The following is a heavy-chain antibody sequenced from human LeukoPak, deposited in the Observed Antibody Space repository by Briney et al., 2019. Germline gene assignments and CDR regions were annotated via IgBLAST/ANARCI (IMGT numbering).Heavy chain of an antibody. D-gene: IGHD2-2*01. CDR2: IYYSGST. CDR1: DGSINSYY. J-gene: IGHJ2*01. V-gene: IGHV4-59*01. Sequence: SETLSLTCSVSDGSINSYYWNWIRRPPGKGLEWIGYIYYSGSTNYNPSLKSRVAISVDTSKNQFSLKLSSVTAADTAVYYCASGGGLYCSSTSCHYWYFDLWGRGTLVTVSS. CDR3: ASGGGLYCSSTSCHYWYFDL.